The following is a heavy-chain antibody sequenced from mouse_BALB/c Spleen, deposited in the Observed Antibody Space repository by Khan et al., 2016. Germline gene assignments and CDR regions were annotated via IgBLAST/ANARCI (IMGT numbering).Heavy chain of an antibody. CDR2: INPSSNYS. CDR1: GYTFTTYT. CDR3: ARGDGNNAY. V-gene: IGHV1-4*01. D-gene: IGHD2-1*01. J-gene: IGHJ3*01. Sequence: VQLQESGAELARPGASVKMSCKASGYTFTTYTMQWVKQRPGQGLEWIGYINPSSNYSNYNQKFKDKATLTADKSSSTAYMQLSSLTSEDSVVYYCARGDGNNAYWGQGTLVTVSA.